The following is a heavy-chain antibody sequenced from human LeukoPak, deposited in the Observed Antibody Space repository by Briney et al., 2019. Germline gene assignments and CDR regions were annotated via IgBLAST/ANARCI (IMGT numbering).Heavy chain of an antibody. CDR3: ARQITSHGTWGWDINDY. CDR1: GGSGSSGSYY. CDR2: IYYSGST. D-gene: IGHD3-16*01. J-gene: IGHJ4*02. Sequence: SETLSLTCTVSGGSGSSGSYYWSWIRQPPGKGLEWIGSIYYSGSTYYNPSLKSRVTISVDTSKNQFSLKLSSVTAADTAVYYCARQITSHGTWGWDINDYWGQGTLVTVSS. V-gene: IGHV4-39*01.